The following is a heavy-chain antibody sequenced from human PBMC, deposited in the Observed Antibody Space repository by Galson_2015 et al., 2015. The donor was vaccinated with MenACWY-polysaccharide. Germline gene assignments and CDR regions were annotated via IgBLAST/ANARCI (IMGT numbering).Heavy chain of an antibody. D-gene: IGHD5-12*01. Sequence: QAPGKGLEWVSGLSPTTGNTYYADSVRGRFTISRDNSKNTLYLQMNSLRAEDTALYYCARGYSAYDWGQGTLVTVSA. CDR3: ARGYSAYD. CDR2: LSPTTGNT. J-gene: IGHJ4*02. V-gene: IGHV3-23*01.